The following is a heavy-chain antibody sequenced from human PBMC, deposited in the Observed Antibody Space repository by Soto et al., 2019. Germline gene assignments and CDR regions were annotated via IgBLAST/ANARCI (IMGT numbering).Heavy chain of an antibody. D-gene: IGHD3-3*01. V-gene: IGHV3-7*01. J-gene: IGHJ4*02. CDR2: IKEDGSEK. CDR3: ARDMGVFWSGYPEGGFDY. Sequence: EAQLVESGGGLVQPGGSQRLSCAASGFTFTNYWMSWVRQAPGKGLEWVANIKEDGSEKYYADSAKGRFIISRDSAKTSLYLQMNSLRAEDTAVYYCARDMGVFWSGYPEGGFDYWGQGTPVTVSS. CDR1: GFTFTNYW.